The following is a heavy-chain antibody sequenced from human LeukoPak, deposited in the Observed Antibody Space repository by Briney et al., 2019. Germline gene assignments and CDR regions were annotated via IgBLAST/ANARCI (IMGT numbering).Heavy chain of an antibody. CDR1: GFTFSSYA. J-gene: IGHJ4*02. D-gene: IGHD3-22*01. CDR2: ISGSGGST. CDR3: ARQGVVTLFDY. Sequence: GGSLRLSCAASGFTFSSYAMSWVRQAPGKGLEWVSAISGSGGSTYYADSVKGRFTISRGNSKNTLYLQMNSLRAEDTAVYYCARQGVVTLFDYWGQGTLVTVSS. V-gene: IGHV3-23*01.